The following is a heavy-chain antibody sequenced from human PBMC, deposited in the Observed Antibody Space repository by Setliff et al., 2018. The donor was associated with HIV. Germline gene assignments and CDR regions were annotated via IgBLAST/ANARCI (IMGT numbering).Heavy chain of an antibody. V-gene: IGHV3-23*01. CDR2: ISGSGDIT. Sequence: PGGSLRLSCAASGFTFSTFTMNWVRQPPGKGLEWVSVISGSGDITYYRESVKGRFTVSRDNSNNTVYLQMNSLRAEDTAMYYCAKTQTVITVYGPFDSWGQGTPVTVSS. D-gene: IGHD4-4*01. J-gene: IGHJ4*02. CDR1: GFTFSTFT. CDR3: AKTQTVITVYGPFDS.